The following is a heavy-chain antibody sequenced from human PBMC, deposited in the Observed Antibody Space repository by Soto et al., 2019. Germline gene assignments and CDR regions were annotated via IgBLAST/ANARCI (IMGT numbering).Heavy chain of an antibody. J-gene: IGHJ4*02. CDR1: GYTFTNYY. CDR3: ARGDNDY. Sequence: ASVKVSCKASGYTFTNYYVQWVRQAPGQGLEWMGAIHPDGGHTTYSQTFQDRVTMTRDTFTSTIYMELSSLRSEDTAVYYCARGDNDYWGQGTLVTVSS. CDR2: IHPDGGHT. V-gene: IGHV1-46*01.